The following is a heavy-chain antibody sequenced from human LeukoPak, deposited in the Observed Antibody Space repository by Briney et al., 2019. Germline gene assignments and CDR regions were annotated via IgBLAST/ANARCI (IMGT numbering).Heavy chain of an antibody. Sequence: GGSLRLSCAASGFTFSSYWMSWVRQAPGKGLEWVANIKQDGSEKYYVDSVKGRFTISRDNAKNSLYLQMNSLRAEDTAVYYCARGYCGGDCYPYYYYYYMDVWGKGTTVTISS. CDR1: GFTFSSYW. CDR2: IKQDGSEK. V-gene: IGHV3-7*03. J-gene: IGHJ6*03. D-gene: IGHD2-21*02. CDR3: ARGYCGGDCYPYYYYYYMDV.